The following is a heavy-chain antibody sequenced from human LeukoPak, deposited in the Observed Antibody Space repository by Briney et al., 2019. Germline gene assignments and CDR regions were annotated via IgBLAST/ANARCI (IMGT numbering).Heavy chain of an antibody. J-gene: IGHJ4*02. D-gene: IGHD2-8*01. CDR3: ARDVADCTNGVCYGY. Sequence: GASVKVSCKASGGTFSSYAISWVRQAPGQGLEWMGGIIPIFGTANYAQKFQGRVTNTADESTSTAYMELSSLRSEDTAVYYCARDVADCTNGVCYGYWGQGTLVTVSS. CDR1: GGTFSSYA. CDR2: IIPIFGTA. V-gene: IGHV1-69*13.